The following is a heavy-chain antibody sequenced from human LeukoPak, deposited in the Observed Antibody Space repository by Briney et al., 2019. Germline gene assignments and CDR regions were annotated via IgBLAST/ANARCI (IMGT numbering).Heavy chain of an antibody. D-gene: IGHD6-13*01. Sequence: PGGSLRLSCAASGLPFSSYSMSWVRQAPGKGLEWVSGIVGTTGTTYYADSVQGRFTISRDNSKNTLYLEMNSLTAEDTAVYFCVKDLSSWLPGVFDYWGQGTLVTVSS. CDR1: GLPFSSYS. V-gene: IGHV3-23*01. J-gene: IGHJ4*02. CDR2: IVGTTGTT. CDR3: VKDLSSWLPGVFDY.